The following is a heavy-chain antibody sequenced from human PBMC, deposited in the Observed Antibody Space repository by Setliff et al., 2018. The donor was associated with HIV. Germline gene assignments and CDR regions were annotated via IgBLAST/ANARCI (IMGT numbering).Heavy chain of an antibody. CDR2: IYYSGST. J-gene: IGHJ6*02. CDR1: GYSISSGYY. V-gene: IGHV4-61*01. Sequence: SETLSLTCAVSGYSISSGYYWSWIRQPPGKGLEWIGYIYYSGSTNYNPSLKSRVTISVDTSKNQFSLKLSSVTAADTAVYYCARDSPGPQYYYYGMDVWDQGTTVTVSS. CDR3: ARDSPGPQYYYYGMDV.